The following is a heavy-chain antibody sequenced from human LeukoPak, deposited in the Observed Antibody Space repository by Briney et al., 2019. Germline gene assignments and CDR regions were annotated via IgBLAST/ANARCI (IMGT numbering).Heavy chain of an antibody. CDR2: TDDSGDST. CDR3: AKDIAYCGGDCYSGQH. Sequence: GGSLRLSCAASGFTFSSHAMNWVRQAPGKGLEWVSATDDSGDSTIYADSVKGRFTISRDNSKNTLYLQMNSLRAEDTAVYYCAKDIAYCGGDCYSGQHWGQGTLVTVSS. CDR1: GFTFSSHA. J-gene: IGHJ1*01. V-gene: IGHV3-23*01. D-gene: IGHD2-21*02.